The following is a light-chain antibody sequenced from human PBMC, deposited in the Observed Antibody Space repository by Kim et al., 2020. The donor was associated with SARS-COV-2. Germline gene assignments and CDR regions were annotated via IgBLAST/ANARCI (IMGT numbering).Light chain of an antibody. Sequence: SVGDTVTVTCRTSQSIGNYLNWYRQKPGEAPNLLIYAASTLQTGVPLRFSGSGSGTDFTLTISSLQPEDFATYYCQQSYSSPLTFGGGTKVDIK. CDR1: QSIGNY. V-gene: IGKV1-39*01. J-gene: IGKJ4*01. CDR3: QQSYSSPLT. CDR2: AAS.